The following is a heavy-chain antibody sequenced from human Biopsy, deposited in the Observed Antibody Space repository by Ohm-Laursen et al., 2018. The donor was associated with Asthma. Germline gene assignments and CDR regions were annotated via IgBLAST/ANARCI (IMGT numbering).Heavy chain of an antibody. J-gene: IGHJ3*02. Sequence: SLRLSCAATGFSFSNFAIHWVRQAPGKGLEWVGVISKDASTQDYADSVKGRFTMARDNSKNTLDLQVNSLREEDTAVYYCVRDGTDDAFDIWGQGTVVSVSS. D-gene: IGHD1-1*01. CDR3: VRDGTDDAFDI. V-gene: IGHV3-30*01. CDR1: GFSFSNFA. CDR2: ISKDASTQ.